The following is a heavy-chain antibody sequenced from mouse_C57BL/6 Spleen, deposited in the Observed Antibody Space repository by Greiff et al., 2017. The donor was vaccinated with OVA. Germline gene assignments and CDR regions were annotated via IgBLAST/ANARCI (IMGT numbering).Heavy chain of an antibody. CDR3: ASSSSRGYFDV. D-gene: IGHD1-1*01. V-gene: IGHV14-2*01. CDR1: GFNITDYY. J-gene: IGHJ1*03. CDR2: IDPEDGET. Sequence: VQLQQSGAELVKPGASVKLSCTASGFNITDYYMHWVKQRPEQGLEWIGRIDPEDGETNYAPKFQGKATITADTSSNTANMQLSSLTSEDTAVDYCASSSSRGYFDVWGTGTTVTVSS.